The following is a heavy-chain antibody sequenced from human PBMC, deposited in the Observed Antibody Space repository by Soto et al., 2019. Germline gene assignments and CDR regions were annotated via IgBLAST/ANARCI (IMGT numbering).Heavy chain of an antibody. V-gene: IGHV4-30-4*01. Sequence: QVQLQESGPGLVKPSQTLSLTCTVSGGSINSGDYYWSWIRQPPGKGLEWIGYIYYSGSTYYNPSLKSRVTISVDTSKNRFSLKLTSVTAADTAVYYCARYYGDYDWYFDLWGRGTLVTVSS. CDR2: IYYSGST. D-gene: IGHD4-17*01. J-gene: IGHJ2*01. CDR3: ARYYGDYDWYFDL. CDR1: GGSINSGDYY.